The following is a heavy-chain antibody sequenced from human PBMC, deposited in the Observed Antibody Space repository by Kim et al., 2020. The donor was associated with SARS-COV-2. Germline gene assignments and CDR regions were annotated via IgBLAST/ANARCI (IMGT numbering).Heavy chain of an antibody. V-gene: IGHV3-23*01. D-gene: IGHD6-19*01. Sequence: SVKGRLTIPKDNSKNTLYLQMNSLRAEDTAVYYCAKEGSSGWYAGNWFDPWGQGTLVTVSS. CDR3: AKEGSSGWYAGNWFDP. J-gene: IGHJ5*02.